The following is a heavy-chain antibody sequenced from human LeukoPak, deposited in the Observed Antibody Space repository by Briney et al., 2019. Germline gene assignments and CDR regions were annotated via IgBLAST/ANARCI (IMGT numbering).Heavy chain of an antibody. CDR1: GYSFTSYW. J-gene: IGHJ4*02. CDR3: ARQRDSAYYDFWSGYFFFDY. V-gene: IGHV5-51*01. D-gene: IGHD3-3*01. Sequence: PGESLKISCKVSGYSFTSYWIGWVRQMPGKGLEWMGIIYPGDSDTRYSPSFQGQVTISADKSISTAYLQWSSLKASDTAMYYCARQRDSAYYDFWSGYFFFDYWGQGTLVTVSS. CDR2: IYPGDSDT.